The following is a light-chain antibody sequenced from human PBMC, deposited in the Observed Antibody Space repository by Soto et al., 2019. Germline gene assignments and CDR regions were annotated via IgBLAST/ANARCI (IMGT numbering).Light chain of an antibody. J-gene: IGLJ1*01. CDR2: EVS. CDR1: SSDVGGYNF. V-gene: IGLV2-14*01. CDR3: SSYTTSTTVV. Sequence: QSALTQPASVSGSPGQSITISCTGTSSDVGGYNFVSWYQQYPGKAPKLMIYEVSNRPSGVSNRFSGSKSGNTASLTISGLQAEDEADYYCSSYTTSTTVVFGTGTQLTVL.